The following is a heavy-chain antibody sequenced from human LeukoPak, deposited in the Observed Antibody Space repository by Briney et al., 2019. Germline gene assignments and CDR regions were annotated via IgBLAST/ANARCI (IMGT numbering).Heavy chain of an antibody. J-gene: IGHJ4*02. V-gene: IGHV3-23*01. D-gene: IGHD3-10*01. CDR1: GFTFSSYA. Sequence: GGSLRLSCAASGFTFSSYAMSWVRQAPGKGLEWVSAISGSGGSTYYADSVKGRFTISRDHSNNPLYLQMNSLRAEDTAVYYCAKDRYGSGSYYHYWGQGTLVTVSS. CDR2: ISGSGGST. CDR3: AKDRYGSGSYYHY.